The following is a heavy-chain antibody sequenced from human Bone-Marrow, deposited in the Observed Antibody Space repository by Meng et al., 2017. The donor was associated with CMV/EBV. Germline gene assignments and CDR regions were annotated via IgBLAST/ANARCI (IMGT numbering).Heavy chain of an antibody. D-gene: IGHD6-13*01. J-gene: IGHJ4*02. CDR2: IYSGGST. CDR3: ASSRFGIAAAGTRN. V-gene: IGHV3-53*01. Sequence: GESLKISCTVSGFTVSSNYMNWVRRAPGKGLEWVSVIYSGGSTYYADSVKGRFTISRDNSKNTVYLQMNSLRAEDTAVYYCASSRFGIAAAGTRNWGQGTLVTVSS. CDR1: GFTVSSNY.